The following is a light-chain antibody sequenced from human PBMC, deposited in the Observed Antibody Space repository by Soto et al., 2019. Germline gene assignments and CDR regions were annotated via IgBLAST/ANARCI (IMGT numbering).Light chain of an antibody. CDR2: TNN. J-gene: IGLJ3*02. CDR3: AVWDDSLKGWV. Sequence: QSMLTQPPSASGTPGQRVTISCSGSSSNIGRDTVNWYQQLPGTAPKLLIYTNNQRPSGVPDRFSGSKSGTSASLAISGLRSEDEADYYCAVWDDSLKGWVFGGGTKLTVL. CDR1: SSNIGRDT. V-gene: IGLV1-44*01.